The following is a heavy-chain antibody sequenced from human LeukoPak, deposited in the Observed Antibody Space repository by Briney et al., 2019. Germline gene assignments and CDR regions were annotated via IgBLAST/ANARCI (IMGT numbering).Heavy chain of an antibody. CDR2: INPDGSGQ. Sequence: PGGSLRLSCVVSGFSMSIHWMSWVRQAPGKGLEWVADINPDGSGQYLVDSVKGRFTISRDNAKNLQFLQMNYLRVEDTAVYYCARGYYGRDYWGQGILVTVSS. CDR3: ARGYYGRDY. V-gene: IGHV3-7*01. D-gene: IGHD2-21*01. J-gene: IGHJ4*02. CDR1: GFSMSIHW.